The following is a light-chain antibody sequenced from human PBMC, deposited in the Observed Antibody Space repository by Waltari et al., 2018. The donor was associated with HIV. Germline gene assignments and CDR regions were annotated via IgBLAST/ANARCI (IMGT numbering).Light chain of an antibody. CDR3: QVWDTNSDHRV. CDR1: NIGNRR. J-gene: IGLJ2*01. Sequence: SSVLTPTPSVSVAPGQTARITCGGDNIGNRRVHCYQQKPGQAPVLVVYDDIDRPSGIPERFSGSRSGNTATLTISRVEVGDEDDYYCQVWDTNSDHRVFGGWTKLTVL. V-gene: IGLV3-21*02. CDR2: DDI.